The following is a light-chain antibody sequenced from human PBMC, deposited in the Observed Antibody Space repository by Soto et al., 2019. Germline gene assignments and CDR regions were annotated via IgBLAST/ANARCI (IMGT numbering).Light chain of an antibody. V-gene: IGKV1-5*01. CDR2: DAS. Sequence: DIQMTQSPSTLSASVGDRVTITCRASQSISSWLAWYQQKPGKAPKLLIYDASSFESGVPSRFSGSGSGTEFTLTISSLQPDDFATYYCQQYNSPWTFSQGTKVEIK. CDR1: QSISSW. CDR3: QQYNSPWT. J-gene: IGKJ1*01.